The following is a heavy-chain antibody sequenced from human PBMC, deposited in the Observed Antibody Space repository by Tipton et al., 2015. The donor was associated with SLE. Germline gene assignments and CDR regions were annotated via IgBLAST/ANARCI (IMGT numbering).Heavy chain of an antibody. CDR1: GIPFSTAW. CDR2: IKSKTDGGTI. V-gene: IGHV3-15*01. Sequence: GSLRLSCVASGIPFSTAWMTWVRQAPGKGLEWVGRIKSKTDGGTIDYAGPVKDRFTVSRDDSKDTLYLLMNNLKAEDTALYYCTTGLLYYDQTSGHYTRRADYWGQGTLVTVSS. D-gene: IGHD3-3*01. J-gene: IGHJ4*02. CDR3: TTGLLYYDQTSGHYTRRADY.